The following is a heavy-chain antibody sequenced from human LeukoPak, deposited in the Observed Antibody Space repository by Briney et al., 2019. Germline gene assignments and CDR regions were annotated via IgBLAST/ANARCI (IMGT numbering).Heavy chain of an antibody. CDR1: GFTFSDYA. CDR2: VNGRGATT. J-gene: IGHJ6*03. CDR3: AKAPATGEGYYFYYMDV. D-gene: IGHD7-27*01. V-gene: IGHV3-23*01. Sequence: PGGSLRLSCAASGFASGFTFSDYAVSWVRQAPGKGPEWVASVNGRGATTYYADSVRGRFTISRDNSKNTVYLQMISLGADDTVVYFCAKAPATGEGYYFYYMDVWGKRTTVTLSS.